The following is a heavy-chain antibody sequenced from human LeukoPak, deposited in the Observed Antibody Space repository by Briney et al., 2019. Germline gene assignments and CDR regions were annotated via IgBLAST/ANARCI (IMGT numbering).Heavy chain of an antibody. Sequence: PGGSLRLSCAASGFTFSSYAMHWVRQAPGKGLEWVAVISYDGSNKYYADSVKGRFTISRDNSKNTLYLQMNSLRAEDTAVYYCARDTAAADEYYMDVWGKGTTVTVSS. V-gene: IGHV3-30*04. CDR1: GFTFSSYA. J-gene: IGHJ6*03. D-gene: IGHD6-13*01. CDR2: ISYDGSNK. CDR3: ARDTAAADEYYMDV.